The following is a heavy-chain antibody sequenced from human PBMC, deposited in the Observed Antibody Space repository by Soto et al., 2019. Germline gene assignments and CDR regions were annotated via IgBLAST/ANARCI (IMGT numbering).Heavy chain of an antibody. CDR3: ARVRGAAAAYFDF. CDR1: GFTFSDYY. V-gene: IGHV3-11*05. J-gene: IGHJ4*02. D-gene: IGHD6-13*01. CDR2: ISSSTSHT. Sequence: QVQLVESGGGLVKPGGSLRLSCAVSGFTFSDYYMTWIRQAPGKGLEWVSYISSSTSHTNYADSVKGRFTISRDNATNSLVLQMNSLRAEGTAVYYCARVRGAAAAYFDFWGQGTLVTVSS.